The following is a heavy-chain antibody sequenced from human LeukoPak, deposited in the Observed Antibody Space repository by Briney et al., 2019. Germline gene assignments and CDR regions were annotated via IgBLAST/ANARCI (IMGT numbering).Heavy chain of an antibody. V-gene: IGHV3-53*01. Sequence: GSLRLSCAASGFTVSSNYMSWVRQAPGKGLEWVSAIYSSGNTDYADSVRGRFTISRDNSNLYLQMNSLRAEDTAIYYCARDIGNSGFNLDYWGQGTPVTVSS. J-gene: IGHJ4*02. CDR1: GFTVSSNY. D-gene: IGHD5-12*01. CDR3: ARDIGNSGFNLDY. CDR2: IYSSGNT.